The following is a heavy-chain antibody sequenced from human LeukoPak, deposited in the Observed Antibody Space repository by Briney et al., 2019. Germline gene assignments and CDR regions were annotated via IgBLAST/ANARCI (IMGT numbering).Heavy chain of an antibody. V-gene: IGHV1-2*04. J-gene: IGHJ3*02. CDR2: INPNSGGT. D-gene: IGHD6-19*01. Sequence: ASVKVSCKASGYTFTNFDINWVRQAPGQGLEWMGWINPNSGGTNYAQKFQGWVTMTRDTSISTAYMELSRLRSDDTAVYYCASASSGRNAFDIWGQGTMVTVSS. CDR1: GYTFTNFD. CDR3: ASASSGRNAFDI.